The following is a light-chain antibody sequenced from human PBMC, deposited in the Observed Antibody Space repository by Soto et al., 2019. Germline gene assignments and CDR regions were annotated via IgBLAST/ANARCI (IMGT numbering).Light chain of an antibody. V-gene: IGKV4-1*01. CDR1: HSLLYSADNKTY. Sequence: DIVMTQSPESLAVSLGQRATIKCESSHSLLYSADNKTYLAWYQQKPGQPPRLLIYGAFNRAAGIPARFSGSGSGTDFTLTISSLEPEDSAVYYCQQRNIWPPVTFGQGTRLEIK. CDR3: QQRNIWPPVT. J-gene: IGKJ5*01. CDR2: GAF.